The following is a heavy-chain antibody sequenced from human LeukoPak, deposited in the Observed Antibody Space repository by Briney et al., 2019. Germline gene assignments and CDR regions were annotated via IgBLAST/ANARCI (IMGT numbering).Heavy chain of an antibody. J-gene: IGHJ6*03. CDR2: IYHSGST. CDR1: GGSFSGYY. D-gene: IGHD5-18*01. Sequence: SETLSLTCAVYGGSFSGYYWGWIRQPPGKGLEWIGSIYHSGSTYYNPSLKSRVTISVGTSKNQFSLKLSSVTAADTAVYYCARTEESGYSYRYFGYYYYMDVWGKGTTVTVS. V-gene: IGHV4-34*01. CDR3: ARTEESGYSYRYFGYYYYMDV.